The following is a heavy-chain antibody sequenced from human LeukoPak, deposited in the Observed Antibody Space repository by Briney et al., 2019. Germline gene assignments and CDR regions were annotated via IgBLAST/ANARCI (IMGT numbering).Heavy chain of an antibody. CDR2: IYYSGST. D-gene: IGHD2-2*01. J-gene: IGHJ4*02. CDR3: ARARDPDIVVVPAAMCFDY. CDR1: GGSISSSSYY. Sequence: SETLSLTCTVSGGSISSSSYYWGWIRQPPGKGLEWIGSIYYSGSTYYNPSLKSRVTISVDTSKNQFSLKLSSVTAADTAVYYCARARDPDIVVVPAAMCFDYWGQGTLVTVSS. V-gene: IGHV4-39*07.